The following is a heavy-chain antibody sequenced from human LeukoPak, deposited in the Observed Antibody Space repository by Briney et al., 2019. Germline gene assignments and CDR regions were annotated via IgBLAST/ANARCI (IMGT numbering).Heavy chain of an antibody. CDR1: GFTFSSYA. J-gene: IGHJ5*02. CDR3: ARELIMVRGAIGGGFDP. CDR2: ISYEGSNK. Sequence: GGSLRLSCAASGFTFSSYAMHWVRQAPGKGLEWVAVISYEGSNKYYADSVKGRFTISRDNSKNTLYLKMNSLRAEDTAVYYCARELIMVRGAIGGGFDPWGQGTLVTVSS. V-gene: IGHV3-30*14. D-gene: IGHD3-10*01.